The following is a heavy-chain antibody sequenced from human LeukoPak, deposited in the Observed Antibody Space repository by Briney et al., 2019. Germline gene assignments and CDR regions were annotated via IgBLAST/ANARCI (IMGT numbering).Heavy chain of an antibody. CDR3: ARHVSASIPWGSGSYRDY. V-gene: IGHV4-39*01. J-gene: IGHJ4*02. D-gene: IGHD3-10*01. CDR2: IYYSGST. CDR1: GGSISSYY. Sequence: PSETLSLTCTVSGGSISSYYWSWVRQPPGKGLEWIGSIYYSGSTYYNPSLKSRVTISVDTSKNQFSLKLSSVTAADTAVYYCARHVSASIPWGSGSYRDYWGQGTLVTVSS.